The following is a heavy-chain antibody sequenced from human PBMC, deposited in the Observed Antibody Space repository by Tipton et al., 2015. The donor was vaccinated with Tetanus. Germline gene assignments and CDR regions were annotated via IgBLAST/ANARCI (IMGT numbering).Heavy chain of an antibody. D-gene: IGHD1/OR15-1a*01. V-gene: IGHV3-33*03. CDR3: ARRSLTNYGLDV. CDR2: IWYDGSNK. CDR1: GFTFSNYG. J-gene: IGHJ6*02. Sequence: SLRLSCAASGFTFSNYGMHWVRQAPGKGLEWVAVIWYDGSNKYYADSVKGRFTISRDSAKNTVYLQMNSLRPEDTSIYYCARRSLTNYGLDVWGQGTTVIVSS.